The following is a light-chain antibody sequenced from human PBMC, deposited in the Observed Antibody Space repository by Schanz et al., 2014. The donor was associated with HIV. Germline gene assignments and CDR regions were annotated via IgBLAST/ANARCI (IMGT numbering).Light chain of an antibody. J-gene: IGLJ2*01. CDR1: ASNIGHNY. V-gene: IGLV1-51*01. Sequence: QSVLTQPPSVSAAPGQRVTISCSGSASNIGHNYVSWFQQFPGTAPKLLIYVTHQRPSEIPDRFSGSKTGTSATLAITGLQPEDEADYYCGTWDTSLSVVLFGGGTNLPVL. CDR3: GTWDTSLSVVL. CDR2: VTH.